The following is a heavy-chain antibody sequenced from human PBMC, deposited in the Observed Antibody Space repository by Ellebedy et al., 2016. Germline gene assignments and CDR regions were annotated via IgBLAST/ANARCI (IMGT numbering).Heavy chain of an antibody. CDR1: GYTFTSYD. J-gene: IGHJ6*02. CDR2: MNPNSGNT. CDR3: ASRYWARLPPYYYYGMDV. Sequence: ASVKVSXKASGYTFTSYDINWVRQATGQGLEWMGWMNPNSGNTGYAQKFQGRVTMTRNTSISTAYMELSSLRSEDTAVYYCASRYWARLPPYYYYGMDVWGQGTTVTVSS. V-gene: IGHV1-8*01. D-gene: IGHD2-15*01.